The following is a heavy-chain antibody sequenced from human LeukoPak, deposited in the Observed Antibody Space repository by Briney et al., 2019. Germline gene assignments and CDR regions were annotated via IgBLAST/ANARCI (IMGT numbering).Heavy chain of an antibody. CDR1: GFTFTSSA. Sequence: SVKVSCKASGFTFTSSAVQWVRQARGQRLEWIGWIVVGSGNTNYAQKFQERVTITRDMSTSTACMELSSLRSEDTAAYYCAADEDTAMSSRDWGQGTLVTVSS. CDR2: IVVGSGNT. J-gene: IGHJ4*02. CDR3: AADEDTAMSSRD. D-gene: IGHD5-18*01. V-gene: IGHV1-58*01.